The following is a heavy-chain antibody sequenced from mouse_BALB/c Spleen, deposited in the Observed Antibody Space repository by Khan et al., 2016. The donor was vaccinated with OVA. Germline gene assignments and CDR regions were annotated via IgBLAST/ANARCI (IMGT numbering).Heavy chain of an antibody. Sequence: EVELVESGGGLVQPGGSRKLACAASGFTFSSFGMHWVRQAPEKGLEWVAYISSDRITPYYAAPVKGRFTFSRDNPSNPLFLQMTSLRSEDTAMYYCARGNWAWFAYWGQGTLVTVSA. CDR1: GFTFSSFG. D-gene: IGHD4-1*01. CDR3: ARGNWAWFAY. V-gene: IGHV5-17*02. J-gene: IGHJ3*01. CDR2: ISSDRITP.